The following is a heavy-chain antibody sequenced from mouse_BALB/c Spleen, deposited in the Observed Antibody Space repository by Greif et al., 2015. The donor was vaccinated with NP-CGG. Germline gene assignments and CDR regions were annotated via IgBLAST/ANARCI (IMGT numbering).Heavy chain of an antibody. V-gene: IGHV1-69*01. CDR2: IDTSDSYT. Sequence: QVQLQQSGAELVMPGASVKMSCKASGYTFTDYWMHWVKQRPGQGLEWIGAIDTSDSYTSYNQKFKGKATLTVDESSSTAYMQLSSLTSEDSAVYYCARWDYRYGAWFAYWGQGTLVTVSA. CDR3: ARWDYRYGAWFAY. J-gene: IGHJ3*01. D-gene: IGHD2-14*01. CDR1: GYTFTDYW.